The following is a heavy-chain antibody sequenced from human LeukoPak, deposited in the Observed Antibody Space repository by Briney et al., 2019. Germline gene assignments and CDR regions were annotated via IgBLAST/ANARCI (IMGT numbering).Heavy chain of an antibody. CDR3: ARVSISLVGVVTAHFDS. J-gene: IGHJ4*02. V-gene: IGHV4-34*01. CDR2: INLSGST. D-gene: IGHD3-3*01. CDR1: GGSYSGSY. Sequence: SETLSPTCGVSGGSYSGSYWRWIRQPPGKGLEWIGEINLSGSTNYNSSLTSRVTISLDTSKNQFSLNLRSVTTADTAVYYCARVSISLVGVVTAHFDSWGQGTLVAVSS.